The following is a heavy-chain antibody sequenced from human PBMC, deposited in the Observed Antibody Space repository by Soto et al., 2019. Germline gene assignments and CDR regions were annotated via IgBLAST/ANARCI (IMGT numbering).Heavy chain of an antibody. CDR3: ARGAPMIAARPLYYYGMDV. V-gene: IGHV1-3*01. CDR2: INAGNGNT. D-gene: IGHD6-6*01. J-gene: IGHJ6*02. CDR1: GYTFTSYA. Sequence: XSVKGSCKASGYTFTSYAMRWVRQAPGQRHEWMGWINAGNGNTKYSQKFQGRVTITRDTSASTAYMELSSLRSEDTAVYYCARGAPMIAARPLYYYGMDVWGQGTTVTVS.